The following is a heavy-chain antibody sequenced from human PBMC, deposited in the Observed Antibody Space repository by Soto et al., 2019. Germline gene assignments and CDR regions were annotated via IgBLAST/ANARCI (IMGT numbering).Heavy chain of an antibody. CDR3: ARGLSDPERHYYYGMDV. J-gene: IGHJ6*04. CDR2: IWYDGSKK. Sequence: GRSMRLSCVAVGFPFSGYGMHWDRPAPGKGLEWGTVIWYDGSKKYCADSVKGRFTISRDSSKNTLYLQMNSLRAEDTAVYYSARGLSDPERHYYYGMDVCRKRTTVSVSS. CDR1: GFPFSGYG. V-gene: IGHV3-33*01. D-gene: IGHD2-21*02.